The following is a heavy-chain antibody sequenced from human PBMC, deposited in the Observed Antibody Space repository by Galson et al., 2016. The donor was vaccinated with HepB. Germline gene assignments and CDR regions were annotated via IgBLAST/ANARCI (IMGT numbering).Heavy chain of an antibody. J-gene: IGHJ4*02. CDR1: GYIFNSYW. V-gene: IGHV5-51*01. D-gene: IGHD4-17*01. CDR3: ARQGDDYGLAY. CDR2: IFPRDFET. Sequence: QSGAEVKKPGESLKISCKGSGYIFNSYWIGWVRQMPGKGLEWMGIIFPRDFETRYSPSFHGRVTISADMSLSTAYLQWNSPKASDTAIYYCARQGDDYGLAYWGQGALVTVSS.